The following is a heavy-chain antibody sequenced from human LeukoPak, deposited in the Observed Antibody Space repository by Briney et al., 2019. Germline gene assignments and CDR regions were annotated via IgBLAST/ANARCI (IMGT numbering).Heavy chain of an antibody. CDR2: IYHSGST. D-gene: IGHD3-9*01. CDR1: GGSISSGGYS. J-gene: IGHJ4*02. CDR3: ARGRMYYDILTGYYNVFAFDY. Sequence: SEPLSRTFAGSGGSISSGGYSGGWTRPPPGKGLEWMGYIYHSGSTYYNPSLKSRVTISVDTSKNQFSLKLSSVTAADTAVYYCARGRMYYDILTGYYNVFAFDYWGQGTLVTVSS. V-gene: IGHV4-30-2*01.